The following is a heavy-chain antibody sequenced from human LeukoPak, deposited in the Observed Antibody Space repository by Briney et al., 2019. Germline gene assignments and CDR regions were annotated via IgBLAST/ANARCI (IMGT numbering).Heavy chain of an antibody. CDR3: ARDTGVGATPTEYFHH. D-gene: IGHD1-26*01. CDR1: GYIFTGYY. CDR2: INPNSGGT. J-gene: IGHJ1*01. V-gene: IGHV1-2*02. Sequence: GASVKVSCKASGYIFTGYYMHWVRQAPGQGLEWMGWINPNSGGTNYAQKFQGRVTMTRDTSISTAYMELRRLRSDDTAVYYCARDTGVGATPTEYFHHWGQGTLVTVSS.